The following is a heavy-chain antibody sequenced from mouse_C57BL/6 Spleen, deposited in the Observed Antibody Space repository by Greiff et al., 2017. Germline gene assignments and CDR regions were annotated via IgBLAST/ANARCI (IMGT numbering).Heavy chain of an antibody. D-gene: IGHD1-1*01. J-gene: IGHJ4*01. CDR3: ARPSVVHAMDY. Sequence: QVQLKQPGAELVKPGASVKLSCKASGYTFTSYWMHWVKQRPGQGLEWIGMIHPNSGSTNYNEKFKSKATLTVDKSSSTAYMQLSSLTSEDSAVYYCARPSVVHAMDYWGQGTSVTVAS. V-gene: IGHV1-64*01. CDR2: IHPNSGST. CDR1: GYTFTSYW.